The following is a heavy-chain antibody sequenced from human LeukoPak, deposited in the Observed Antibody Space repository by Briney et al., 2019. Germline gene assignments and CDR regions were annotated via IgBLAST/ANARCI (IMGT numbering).Heavy chain of an antibody. J-gene: IGHJ3*02. CDR2: IYHSGST. D-gene: IGHD4-17*01. CDR1: GGSISSGGYS. CDR3: VRVDGDYGNDAFDI. Sequence: SETLSLTCAVSGGSISSGGYSWSWIRQPPGKGLEWIGYIYHSGSTYYNPSLKSRVTISVDRSKNQFSLKLSSVTAADTAVYYCVRVDGDYGNDAFDIWGQGTMVTVSS. V-gene: IGHV4-30-2*01.